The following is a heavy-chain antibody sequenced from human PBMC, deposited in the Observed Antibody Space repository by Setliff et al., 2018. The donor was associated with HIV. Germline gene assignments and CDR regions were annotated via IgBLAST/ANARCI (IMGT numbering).Heavy chain of an antibody. CDR2: IYTSGST. Sequence: LTCTVSGASISSGSYYWSWIRQPVGKGLEWIGHIYTSGSTNYSPSLKSRVTISVDTSKKQFSLKLSSVTAADTAVYYCARDRRYSPHYFDYWGQGTLVTVSS. D-gene: IGHD1-26*01. J-gene: IGHJ4*02. CDR1: GASISSGSYY. CDR3: ARDRRYSPHYFDY. V-gene: IGHV4-61*09.